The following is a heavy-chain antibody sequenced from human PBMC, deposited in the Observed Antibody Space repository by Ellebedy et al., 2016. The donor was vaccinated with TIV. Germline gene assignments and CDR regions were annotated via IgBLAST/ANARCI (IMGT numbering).Heavy chain of an antibody. Sequence: ASVKVSCKASGYTFTSYGISWVRQAPGQGLEWMGIINPSGGSTSYAQKLQGRVTMTRDTSTSTAYMELRSLRSDDTAVYYCARDQSHYDSSGYSDYWGQGTLVTVSS. D-gene: IGHD3-22*01. J-gene: IGHJ4*02. CDR2: INPSGGST. CDR1: GYTFTSYG. CDR3: ARDQSHYDSSGYSDY. V-gene: IGHV1-46*04.